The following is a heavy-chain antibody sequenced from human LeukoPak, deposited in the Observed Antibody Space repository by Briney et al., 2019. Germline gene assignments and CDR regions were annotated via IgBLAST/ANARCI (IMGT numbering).Heavy chain of an antibody. CDR2: ISSSGSTI. D-gene: IGHD6-19*01. CDR3: ARRSGIAVAGAFDY. Sequence: GGSLRLSCAASGFTFSSYEMNWARQAPGKGLEWVPYISSSGSTIYYADSVKGRFTISRDNSKNTLYLQMNSLRAEDTAVYYCARRSGIAVAGAFDYWGQGTLVTVSS. J-gene: IGHJ4*02. CDR1: GFTFSSYE. V-gene: IGHV3-48*03.